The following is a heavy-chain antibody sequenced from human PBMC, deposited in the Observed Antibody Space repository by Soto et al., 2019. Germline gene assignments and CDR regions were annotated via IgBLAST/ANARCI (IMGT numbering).Heavy chain of an antibody. Sequence: GAPVKVSCKTSGYTFTNNVIHWVRQAPGQRLEWIGWVNAGNDNTKWSREFQGRLTLTKDTSATTAYMELSSLTPEDTAIYFCAREVPYGYSRFDYWGQGTLVTVSS. CDR3: AREVPYGYSRFDY. V-gene: IGHV1-3*01. J-gene: IGHJ4*02. CDR2: VNAGNDNT. CDR1: GYTFTNNV. D-gene: IGHD5-18*01.